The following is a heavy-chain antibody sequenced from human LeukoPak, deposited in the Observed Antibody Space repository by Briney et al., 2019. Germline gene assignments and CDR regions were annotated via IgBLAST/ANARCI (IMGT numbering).Heavy chain of an antibody. CDR1: GFTFSSYS. CDR3: ARDKGDIVATILARRGFDY. J-gene: IGHJ4*02. V-gene: IGHV3-21*01. D-gene: IGHD5-12*01. CDR2: ISSSSSYI. Sequence: GGSLRLSCAASGFTFSSYSTNWVRQAPGKGLEWVSSISSSSSYIYYADSVKGRFTISRDNAKNSLYLQMNSLRAEDTAVYYCARDKGDIVATILARRGFDYWGQGTLVTVSS.